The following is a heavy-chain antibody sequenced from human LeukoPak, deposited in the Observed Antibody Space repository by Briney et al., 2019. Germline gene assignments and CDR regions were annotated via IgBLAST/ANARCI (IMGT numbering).Heavy chain of an antibody. V-gene: IGHV3-30*04. D-gene: IGHD2-8*01. CDR1: GFTFGNYA. CDR3: AKDRCSNGIGCYYYYMDV. Sequence: TGGSLRLSCAASGFTFGNYAMHWVRQAPGRGLEWVAYIQYDGSNEQYAHSVKGRFRISRDSSKNILYLQMNSLRAEDTAVYYCAKDRCSNGIGCYYYYMDVWGKGTTVTISS. J-gene: IGHJ6*03. CDR2: IQYDGSNE.